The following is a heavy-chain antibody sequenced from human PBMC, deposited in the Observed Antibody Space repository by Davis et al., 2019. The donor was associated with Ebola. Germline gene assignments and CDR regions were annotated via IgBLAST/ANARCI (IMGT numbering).Heavy chain of an antibody. J-gene: IGHJ3*02. Sequence: GGSLRLSCAVSGFTFSSYSMNWVRQAPGKGLEWLSYISSSRRTIYYADSVKGRFTISRDNAKNSLYLQMNSLRDEDTAVYYCARGSGYSYGYEAFDIWGQGTMVTVSS. CDR1: GFTFSSYS. V-gene: IGHV3-48*02. CDR3: ARGSGYSYGYEAFDI. D-gene: IGHD5-18*01. CDR2: ISSSRRTI.